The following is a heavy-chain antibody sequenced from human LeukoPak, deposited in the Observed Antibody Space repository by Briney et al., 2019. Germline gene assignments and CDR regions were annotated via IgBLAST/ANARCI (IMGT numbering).Heavy chain of an antibody. CDR2: IVPILETP. V-gene: IGHV1-69*01. D-gene: IGHD3-22*01. CDR1: GGTFSSDP. Sequence: SVRVSCKASGGTFSSDPINWVRQAPGQGPEWMGGIVPILETPDYAQRFQGRVTITADESTSTAYLELSSLRSEDTAVYFCAGGATDDRDWFDPWGQGTLVTVSS. J-gene: IGHJ5*02. CDR3: AGGATDDRDWFDP.